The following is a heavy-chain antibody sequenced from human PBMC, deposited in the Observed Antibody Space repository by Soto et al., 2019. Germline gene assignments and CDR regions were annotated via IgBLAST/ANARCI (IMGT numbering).Heavy chain of an antibody. D-gene: IGHD3-10*01. V-gene: IGHV1-2*02. CDR3: ARGVPLWSLYTMDV. Sequence: QVQLVQSGAEVKKPGASVKVSCKASGYTFTGYYMHWVRQAPGQGLEWMGWINPNSGDTNYAQKFQGRVTITADTSINTVYMKLSGLRSDDTAVYYCARGVPLWSLYTMDVWGQGTTVTLSS. CDR2: INPNSGDT. CDR1: GYTFTGYY. J-gene: IGHJ6*02.